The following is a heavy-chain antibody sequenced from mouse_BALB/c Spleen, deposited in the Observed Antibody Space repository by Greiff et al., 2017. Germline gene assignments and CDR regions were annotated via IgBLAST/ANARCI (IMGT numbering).Heavy chain of an antibody. CDR2: IWAGGST. Sequence: VQRVESGPGLVAPSQSLSITCTVSGFSLTSYGVHWVRQPPGKGLEWLGVIWAGGSTNYNSALMSRLSISKDNSKSQVFLKMNSLQTDDTAMYYCAREGWEAYWGQGTLVTVSA. CDR1: GFSLTSYG. V-gene: IGHV2-9*02. CDR3: AREGWEAY. J-gene: IGHJ3*01. D-gene: IGHD3-3*01.